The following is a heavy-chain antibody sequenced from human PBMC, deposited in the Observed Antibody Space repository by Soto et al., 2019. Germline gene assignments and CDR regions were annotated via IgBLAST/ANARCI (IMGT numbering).Heavy chain of an antibody. D-gene: IGHD3-3*01. CDR1: GFSVSSNY. CDR2: FYNDGST. CDR3: ARDMGEWPNFRQAS. Sequence: GSLRLSCAASGFSVSSNYMSWVRQSPGKGLEWVSVFYNDGSTYYADSVEGRFTLSRDNSKNTLSLQMNSLKGEDTGVYYCARDMGEWPNFRQASWGQGTLVTVSS. J-gene: IGHJ5*02. V-gene: IGHV3-66*01.